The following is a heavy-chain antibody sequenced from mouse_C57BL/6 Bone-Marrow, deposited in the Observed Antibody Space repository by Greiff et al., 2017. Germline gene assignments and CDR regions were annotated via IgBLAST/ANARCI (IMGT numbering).Heavy chain of an antibody. V-gene: IGHV1-5*01. CDR3: TGDDYERGCDD. J-gene: IGHJ2*01. D-gene: IGHD2-4*01. Sequence: VQLKQSGTVLARPGASVTMSCNTSGYTFTSSWMHLVQPMPGPGLDWIGAIYPGNSDTSYNQKFKGKAKLTAVTSASTAYMELSSLTNEDSAVYDCTGDDYERGCDDWGQGTTLTVSA. CDR1: GYTFTSSW. CDR2: IYPGNSDT.